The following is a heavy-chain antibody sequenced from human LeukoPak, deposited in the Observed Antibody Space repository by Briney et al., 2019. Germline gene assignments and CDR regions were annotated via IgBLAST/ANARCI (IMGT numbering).Heavy chain of an antibody. CDR3: ARLGSPKNYYGSGSYYKEEDAFDI. Sequence: SVKVSCKASGGTFTSYAISWVRQAPGQGLEWMGGIIPIFGTANYAQKFQGRVTITADESTSTAYMELSSLRSEDTAVYYCARLGSPKNYYGSGSYYKEEDAFDIWGQGTMVTVSS. V-gene: IGHV1-69*01. CDR1: GGTFTSYA. CDR2: IIPIFGTA. J-gene: IGHJ3*02. D-gene: IGHD3-10*01.